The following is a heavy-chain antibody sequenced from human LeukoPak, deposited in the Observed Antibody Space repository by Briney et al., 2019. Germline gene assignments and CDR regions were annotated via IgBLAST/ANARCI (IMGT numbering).Heavy chain of an antibody. CDR3: AGRGDGNLYYFDH. CDR2: IKQDGGEK. D-gene: IGHD5-24*01. CDR1: GFTFSSYW. V-gene: IGHV3-7*04. Sequence: TGGSLRLSCAASGFTFSSYWTSWVRQAPGKGLEWVANIKQDGGEKYYVDSVKGRFTISRDNAKNSLYLQMNSLRPEDTAVYYCAGRGDGNLYYFDHWGQGTLVTASS. J-gene: IGHJ4*02.